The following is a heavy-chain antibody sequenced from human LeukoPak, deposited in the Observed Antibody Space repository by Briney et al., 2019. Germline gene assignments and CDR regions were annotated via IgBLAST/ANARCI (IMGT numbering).Heavy chain of an antibody. CDR2: ISYDEKNK. D-gene: IGHD5-18*01. CDR3: ANGGGHTAMKTYYFEY. Sequence: GGSLRLSCAVSGFTFISYGMHWVRQAPGKGLEWVAFISYDEKNKYYADSVKGRFTISRDNSKNTLYLQLNSLRAEDTAVYYCANGGGHTAMKTYYFEYWGQGTLVTVSS. J-gene: IGHJ4*02. V-gene: IGHV3-30*18. CDR1: GFTFISYG.